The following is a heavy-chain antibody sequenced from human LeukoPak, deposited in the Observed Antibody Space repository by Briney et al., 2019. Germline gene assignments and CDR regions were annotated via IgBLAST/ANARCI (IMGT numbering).Heavy chain of an antibody. CDR1: GGSFSGYY. CDR2: INHSGST. CDR3: ARQRIRYSSSSRDAFDI. V-gene: IGHV4-34*01. J-gene: IGHJ3*02. D-gene: IGHD6-6*01. Sequence: SETLSLTCAVYGGSFSGYYWSWIRQPPGKGLEWIGEINHSGSTNYNPSLKSRVTISVDTSKNQFSLKLSSVTAADTAVYYCARQRIRYSSSSRDAFDIWGQGTMVTVSP.